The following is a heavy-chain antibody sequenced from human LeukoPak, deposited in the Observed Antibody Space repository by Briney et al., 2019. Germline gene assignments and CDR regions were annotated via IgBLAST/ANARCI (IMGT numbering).Heavy chain of an antibody. D-gene: IGHD3-22*01. CDR1: GYSISSGYY. Sequence: PSETLSLTCAVSGYSISSGYYWGWIRQPPGKGLEWIGSIYHSGSTYYNPSLKSRVTTSVDTSKNQFSLKLSSVTAADTAVYYCAGHSSGREYWGQGTLVTVSS. V-gene: IGHV4-38-2*01. CDR3: AGHSSGREY. CDR2: IYHSGST. J-gene: IGHJ4*02.